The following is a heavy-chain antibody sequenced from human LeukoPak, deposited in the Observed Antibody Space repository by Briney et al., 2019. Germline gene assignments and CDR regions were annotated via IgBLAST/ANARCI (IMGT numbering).Heavy chain of an antibody. CDR3: AKDRDSYGDYVLGY. V-gene: IGHV3-53*01. CDR1: GFTVSNNY. Sequence: GGSLRLSCAASGFTVSNNYMIWVRQAPGKGLEWVSVIYAGDSTYYADSVKGRFSVSRDNSKNTLYLQMNNLRGEDTAVYYCAKDRDSYGDYVLGYWGQGILVTISS. CDR2: IYAGDST. J-gene: IGHJ4*02. D-gene: IGHD4-17*01.